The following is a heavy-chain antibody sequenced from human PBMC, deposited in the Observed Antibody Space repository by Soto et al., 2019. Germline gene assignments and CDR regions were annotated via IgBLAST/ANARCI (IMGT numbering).Heavy chain of an antibody. V-gene: IGHV1-3*01. CDR3: ARDLGGWPDY. CDR2: INAGNGNT. CDR1: GYTFTSYA. D-gene: IGHD2-15*01. Sequence: ASVKVSCKASGYTFTSYAMHWVRQAPGQRLEWMGWINAGNGNTKYSRKFQGRVTITRDTSASTAYMELSSLRSEDTAVYYCARDLGGWPDYWGQGILVTVSS. J-gene: IGHJ4*02.